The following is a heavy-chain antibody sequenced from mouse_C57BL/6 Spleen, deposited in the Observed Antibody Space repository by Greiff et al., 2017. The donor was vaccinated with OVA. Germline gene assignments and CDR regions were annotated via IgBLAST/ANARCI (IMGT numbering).Heavy chain of an antibody. CDR3: ARWGKSYYGSYFDY. D-gene: IGHD1-1*01. J-gene: IGHJ2*01. CDR2: IDPSDSYT. Sequence: VQLQQPGAELVMPGASVKLSCKASGYTFTSYWMHWVKQRPRQGLEWIGEIDPSDSYTNYNQKFKGKSTLTVDKSSSTAYMQLSSLTSEDSAVYDCARWGKSYYGSYFDYWGQGTTLTVSS. CDR1: GYTFTSYW. V-gene: IGHV1-69*01.